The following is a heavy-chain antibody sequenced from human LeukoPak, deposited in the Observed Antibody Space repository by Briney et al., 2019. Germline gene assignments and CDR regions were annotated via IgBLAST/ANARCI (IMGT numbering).Heavy chain of an antibody. CDR2: IIPIFGTA. CDR1: GGTFSSYA. D-gene: IGHD3-22*01. Sequence: SVKVSCKASGGTFSSYAISWVRQAPGQGLEWMGGIIPIFGTANYAQKFQGRVTITTDESTSTAYMELSSLRSEDTAVYYCARDRRGGHYYDSSGDFDYWGQGTLVTVSS. J-gene: IGHJ4*02. CDR3: ARDRRGGHYYDSSGDFDY. V-gene: IGHV1-69*05.